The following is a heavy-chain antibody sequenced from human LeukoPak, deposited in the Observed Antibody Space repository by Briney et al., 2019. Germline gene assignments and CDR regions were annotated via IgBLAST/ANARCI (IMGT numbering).Heavy chain of an antibody. Sequence: SETLSLTCTVSGGSISSSSYYWGWIRQPPGKGLEWIGSIYYSGSTYYNPSLKSRVTISVDTSKNQFSLKLSSVTAADTALYYCARVSDISVAAYFDYWGQGTLVTVSS. D-gene: IGHD6-19*01. V-gene: IGHV4-39*07. CDR3: ARVSDISVAAYFDY. J-gene: IGHJ4*02. CDR1: GGSISSSSYY. CDR2: IYYSGST.